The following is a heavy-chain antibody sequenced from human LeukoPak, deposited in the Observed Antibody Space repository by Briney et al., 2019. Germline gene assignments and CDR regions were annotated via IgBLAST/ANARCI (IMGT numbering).Heavy chain of an antibody. J-gene: IGHJ4*02. V-gene: IGHV3-48*03. D-gene: IGHD5-24*01. CDR3: AGVEMATSTPYFDY. CDR2: ISSSSITI. CDR1: GFTFSSYE. Sequence: GGSLRLSCAASGFTFSSYEMNWVRQAPGKGLEWVSYISSSSITIYYADSVKGRFAISRDNAKNSLYLQMNSLRAEDTAVYYCAGVEMATSTPYFDYWGQGTLVTVSS.